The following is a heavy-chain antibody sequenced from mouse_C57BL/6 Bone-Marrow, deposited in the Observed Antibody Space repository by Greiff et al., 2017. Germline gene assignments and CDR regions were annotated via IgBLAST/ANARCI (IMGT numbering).Heavy chain of an antibody. D-gene: IGHD2-3*01. CDR1: GFTFTDYY. CDR2: IRNKANGYTT. Sequence: EVKVVESGGGLVQPGGSLSLSCAASGFTFTDYYMSWVRQPPGKALEWLGFIRNKANGYTTEYSASVKGRFTISRDNSQSILYLQMNALRAEDSATYYCERDRYDGYRYYYAMDYWGQGTSVTVSS. CDR3: ERDRYDGYRYYYAMDY. J-gene: IGHJ4*01. V-gene: IGHV7-3*01.